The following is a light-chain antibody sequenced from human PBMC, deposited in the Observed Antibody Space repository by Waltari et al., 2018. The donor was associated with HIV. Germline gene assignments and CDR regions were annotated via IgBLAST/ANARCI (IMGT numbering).Light chain of an antibody. Sequence: DIVMTQSPDSLAMSLGERATINCSSSQSVLYRSNNQNYLTWYQQRPGQPPKLLIYWASTRESGVPDRFSGSGSGTDFTLTINSLQAEDVAVYYCQQYYSTPFTFGPGTKVDIK. V-gene: IGKV4-1*01. CDR3: QQYYSTPFT. J-gene: IGKJ3*01. CDR1: QSVLYRSNNQNY. CDR2: WAS.